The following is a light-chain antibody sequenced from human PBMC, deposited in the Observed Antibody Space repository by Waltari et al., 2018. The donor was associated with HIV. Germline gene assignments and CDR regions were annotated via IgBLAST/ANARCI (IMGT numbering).Light chain of an antibody. CDR1: SSDVGGYDH. CDR2: EVR. V-gene: IGLV2-14*01. J-gene: IGLJ2*01. CDR3: SSYTSSRVL. Sequence: QSALTQPASVSGSPGQSITISCTGPSSDVGGYDHVSWYQQHPGKAPKLMIYEVRNRPSGVSNRFSGSKSGNTASLTISGLQAEDEADYYCSSYTSSRVLFGGGTKLTVL.